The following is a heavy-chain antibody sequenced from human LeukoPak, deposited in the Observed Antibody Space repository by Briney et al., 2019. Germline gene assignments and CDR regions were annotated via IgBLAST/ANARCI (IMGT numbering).Heavy chain of an antibody. J-gene: IGHJ4*02. Sequence: ASVKVSCKASGYTFTSYPISWVRQAPGQGLEWMGWITTYNGNTKYAQKLQGRVTMTTDTSTSTVYMDLRGLRSDDTAVYYCARGYDYGAYVGDFDYWGQGTLVTVSS. CDR1: GYTFTSYP. D-gene: IGHD4-17*01. CDR2: ITTYNGNT. V-gene: IGHV1-18*01. CDR3: ARGYDYGAYVGDFDY.